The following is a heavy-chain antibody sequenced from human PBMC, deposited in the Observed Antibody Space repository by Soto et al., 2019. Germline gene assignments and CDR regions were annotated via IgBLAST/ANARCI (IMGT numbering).Heavy chain of an antibody. Sequence: SETLSLTCTVSGGSISSYYWSWIRQPPGKGLEWIGYIYYSGSTNYNPSLKSRVTISVDTSKNQFSLKLSSVTAADTAVYYCARGRIQLWYAFDYWGQGTLVTVSS. CDR3: ARGRIQLWYAFDY. CDR1: GGSISSYY. D-gene: IGHD5-18*01. J-gene: IGHJ4*02. V-gene: IGHV4-59*01. CDR2: IYYSGST.